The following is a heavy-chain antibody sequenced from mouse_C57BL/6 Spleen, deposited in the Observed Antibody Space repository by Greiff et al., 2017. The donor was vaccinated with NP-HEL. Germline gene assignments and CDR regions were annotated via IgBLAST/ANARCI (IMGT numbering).Heavy chain of an antibody. CDR3: ARTHPHYYAMDY. J-gene: IGHJ4*01. Sequence: VQLVESGPGLVQPSQSLSITCTVSGFSLTSYGVHWVRQSPGKGLEWLGVIWSGGSTDYNAAFISRLSISKDNSKSQVFFKMNSLQADDTAIYYCARTHPHYYAMDYWGQGTSVTVSS. CDR1: GFSLTSYG. CDR2: IWSGGST. V-gene: IGHV2-2*01.